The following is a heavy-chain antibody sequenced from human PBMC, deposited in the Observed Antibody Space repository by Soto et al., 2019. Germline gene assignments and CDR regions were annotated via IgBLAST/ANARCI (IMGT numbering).Heavy chain of an antibody. CDR1: GGSFSGYY. CDR2: INHSGST. D-gene: IGHD5-12*01. Sequence: PSETLSLTCAVYGGSFSGYYWSWIRQPPGKGLEWIGEINHSGSTNYNPSLKSRVTISVDTSKNQFSLKLSSVTAADTAVYYCARGSGGYDNSYFDYWGQRTLVTVSS. J-gene: IGHJ4*02. V-gene: IGHV4-34*01. CDR3: ARGSGGYDNSYFDY.